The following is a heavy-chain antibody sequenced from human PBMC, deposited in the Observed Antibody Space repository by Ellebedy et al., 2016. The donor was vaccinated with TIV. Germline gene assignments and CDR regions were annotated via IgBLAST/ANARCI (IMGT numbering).Heavy chain of an antibody. Sequence: LSLTCAASGFTFSIYGMHWVRQAPGKGLEWVAVLWYDGSREYYADSVKGRFTVSRDNSKNTLFLQMNSLRTEDTAVYYCASEKSGYDFDYWGQGTLVTVSA. CDR2: LWYDGSRE. D-gene: IGHD5-12*01. V-gene: IGHV3-33*01. J-gene: IGHJ4*02. CDR1: GFTFSIYG. CDR3: ASEKSGYDFDY.